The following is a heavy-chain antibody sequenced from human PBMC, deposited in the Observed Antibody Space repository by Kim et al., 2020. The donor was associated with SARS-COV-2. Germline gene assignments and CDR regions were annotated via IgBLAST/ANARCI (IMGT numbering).Heavy chain of an antibody. Sequence: GGSLRLSCAASGFTFSDYYMSWIRQAPGKGLEWVSYISSSGSTIYYADSVKGRFTISRDNAKNSLYLQMNSLRAEDTAVYYCARVYSSSHYYGMDVWGQGTTVTVSS. J-gene: IGHJ6*02. CDR2: ISSSGSTI. V-gene: IGHV3-11*04. CDR3: ARVYSSSHYYGMDV. D-gene: IGHD6-13*01. CDR1: GFTFSDYY.